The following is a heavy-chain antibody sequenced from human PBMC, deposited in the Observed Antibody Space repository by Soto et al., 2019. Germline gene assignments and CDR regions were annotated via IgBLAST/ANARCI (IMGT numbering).Heavy chain of an antibody. Sequence: GGSLRLSCAASGFTFSSYGMHWVRQAPGKGLEWVALIWYDGSNKYYADSVKGRFTISRDNSKNTLYLQMNSLRAEDTAVYYCARDGGELRWWFDPWGQGTLVTVSS. CDR1: GFTFSSYG. V-gene: IGHV3-33*01. CDR3: ARDGGELRWWFDP. CDR2: IWYDGSNK. D-gene: IGHD1-7*01. J-gene: IGHJ5*02.